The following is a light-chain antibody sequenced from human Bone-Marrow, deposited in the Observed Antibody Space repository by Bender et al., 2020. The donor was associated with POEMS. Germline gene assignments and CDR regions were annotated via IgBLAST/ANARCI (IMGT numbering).Light chain of an antibody. CDR3: SSYTAGSKL. CDR1: SSDVGGYNY. J-gene: IGLJ1*01. CDR2: DVT. V-gene: IGLV2-14*03. Sequence: QSALTQPASVSGSPGQSITISCTGTSSDVGGYNYVTWYQQHPDRAPRLIIYDVTNRPSGVSDRFSGSKSGNTASLTISGLQAEDEADYYCSSYTAGSKLFGTGTKVTVV.